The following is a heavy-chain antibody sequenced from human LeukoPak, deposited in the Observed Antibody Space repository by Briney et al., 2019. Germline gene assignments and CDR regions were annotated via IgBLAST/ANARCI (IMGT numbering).Heavy chain of an antibody. J-gene: IGHJ5*02. V-gene: IGHV2-70*01. CDR1: GSSVSTSGMG. Sequence: ESGPPLVTPTQTLTPTCTFTGSSVSTSGMGVTWIRQPPGKPLKRLPLIDWDDDKYYSTPLKTRLTISKATSKHQVVLTMTNMDPVDTATYYCARMRYYYGSIDPWGQGTLVTVSS. D-gene: IGHD3-10*01. CDR2: IDWDDDK. CDR3: ARMRYYYGSIDP.